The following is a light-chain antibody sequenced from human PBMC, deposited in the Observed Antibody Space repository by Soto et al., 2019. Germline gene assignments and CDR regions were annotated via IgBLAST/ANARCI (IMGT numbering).Light chain of an antibody. V-gene: IGLV2-14*01. Sequence: QSALTQPASVSGSPGQSITISCTGTSSDVGGYNYVSWYQQHPGKAPKLMIYEVSNRPSGVSNRFSGSKSGNTASLTISGLKVEDGVVNYCTSYKTSSTRVFGGGTKLTVL. CDR1: SSDVGGYNY. J-gene: IGLJ3*02. CDR2: EVS. CDR3: TSYKTSSTRV.